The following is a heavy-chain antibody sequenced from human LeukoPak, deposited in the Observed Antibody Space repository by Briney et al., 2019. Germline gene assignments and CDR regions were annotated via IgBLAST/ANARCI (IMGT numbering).Heavy chain of an antibody. D-gene: IGHD2-2*01. CDR2: IWYDGSNK. V-gene: IGHV3-33*01. CDR3: ARDKRPGPLYYFDY. CDR1: GFTFSSYG. Sequence: GGSLRLSCAASGFTFSSYGMRWVRQAPGKGLEWVAVIWYDGSNKYYADSVKGRFTIPRDNSKNTLYLQMNSLRAEDTAVYYCARDKRPGPLYYFDYWGQGTLVTVSS. J-gene: IGHJ4*02.